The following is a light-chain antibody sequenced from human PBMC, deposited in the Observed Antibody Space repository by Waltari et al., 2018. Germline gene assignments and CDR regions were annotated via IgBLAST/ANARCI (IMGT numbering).Light chain of an antibody. CDR3: QTWGDGTVV. J-gene: IGLJ2*01. CDR2: LNSDGSH. V-gene: IGLV4-69*01. Sequence: QLVLTQSPSASASLGASVKLTCTLSSGHSSSAIAWHQQQPEKGPRYLMKLNSDGSHNKGDGIPDRCSGSSSGAERYLTISSLQSEDEADYYCQTWGDGTVVFGGGTKLTVL. CDR1: SGHSSSA.